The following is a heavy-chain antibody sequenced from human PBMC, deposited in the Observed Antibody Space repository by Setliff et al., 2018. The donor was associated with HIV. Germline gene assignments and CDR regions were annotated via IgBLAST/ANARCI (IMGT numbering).Heavy chain of an antibody. CDR1: GFTFSSYK. J-gene: IGHJ4*02. Sequence: PGGSLRLSCAASGFTFSSYKMNWVRQAPGKGLEWLSYISSSGSTIYYADSVKGRFTVSRDNAKNSLYLQMNSLRAEDTAVYFCVRAPPNSEYWGRGTLVTVSS. CDR3: VRAPPNSEY. CDR2: ISSSGSTI. V-gene: IGHV3-48*03.